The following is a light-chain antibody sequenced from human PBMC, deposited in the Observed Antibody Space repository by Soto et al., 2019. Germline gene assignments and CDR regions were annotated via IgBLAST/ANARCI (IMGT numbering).Light chain of an antibody. V-gene: IGKV3-15*01. CDR2: GAS. CDR3: QQYNDWPWA. CDR1: QSISSN. J-gene: IGKJ1*01. Sequence: ETVMTQSPATLSVFPGERATLSCRASQSISSNLAWYQKRPGQAPRLLIFGASIRASGFPARFSGSGSGTEFTLTISSLQSEDFAVYYCQQYNDWPWAFGQGTKVEIK.